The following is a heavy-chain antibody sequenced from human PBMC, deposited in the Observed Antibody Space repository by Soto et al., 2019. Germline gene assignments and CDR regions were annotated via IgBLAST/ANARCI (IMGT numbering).Heavy chain of an antibody. CDR3: ARDKRDLRFLEWSYYFDY. J-gene: IGHJ4*02. V-gene: IGHV3-30*03. D-gene: IGHD3-3*01. CDR2: TNSDGSNK. Sequence: GGSLRLSCAASGFTFSSYGMHWVRQAPGKGLVWVSRTNSDGSNKYYADSVKGRFTISRDNSKNTLYLQLNSLRAEDTAVYYCARDKRDLRFLEWSYYFDYWGQGTLVTVSS. CDR1: GFTFSSYG.